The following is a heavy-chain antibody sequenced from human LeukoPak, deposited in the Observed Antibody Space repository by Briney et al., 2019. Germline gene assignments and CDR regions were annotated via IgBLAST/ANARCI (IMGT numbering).Heavy chain of an antibody. J-gene: IGHJ3*02. V-gene: IGHV3-9*01. CDR2: ISWNSGSI. D-gene: IGHD3-16*01. CDR1: GVTFDDYA. Sequence: GRSLRLSCAASGVTFDDYAMHWVRQAPGKGLEWVSGISWNSGSIGYADSVKGRFTISRDNSNNTLYLQLDSLRAEDTAIYYCAGVMRGAFDIWGQGTLVTVSS. CDR3: AGVMRGAFDI.